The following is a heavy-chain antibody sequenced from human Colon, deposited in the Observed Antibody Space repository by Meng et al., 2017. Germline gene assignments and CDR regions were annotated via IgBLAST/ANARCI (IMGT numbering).Heavy chain of an antibody. J-gene: IGHJ6*02. CDR2: INTNTGNP. CDR1: GYTFTSYA. Sequence: ASVKVSCKASGYTFTSYAMNWVRQAPGQGLEWMGWINTNTGNPTYAQGFTGRFVFSLDTSVSTAYLQISSLKAEDTAVYYCARDREDIVVVPAAMWGYSYYGMDVWGQGTTVTVSS. D-gene: IGHD2-2*01. V-gene: IGHV7-4-1*02. CDR3: ARDREDIVVVPAAMWGYSYYGMDV.